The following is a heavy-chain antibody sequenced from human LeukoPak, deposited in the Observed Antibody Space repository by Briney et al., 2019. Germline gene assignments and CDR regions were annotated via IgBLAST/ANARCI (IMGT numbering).Heavy chain of an antibody. CDR1: GGSISSYW. J-gene: IGHJ4*02. D-gene: IGHD3-16*02. V-gene: IGHV4-4*07. CDR2: IYTTGRT. Sequence: PSETLSLNCSVSGGSISSYWWSWIRQPAGKGLEFIGRIYTTGRTNYNPSLKSRVSMSVDTSKNKFSLELRPVTAADTAVYFCARAGYTISSYRFDYWGQGALVTVSS. CDR3: ARAGYTISSYRFDY.